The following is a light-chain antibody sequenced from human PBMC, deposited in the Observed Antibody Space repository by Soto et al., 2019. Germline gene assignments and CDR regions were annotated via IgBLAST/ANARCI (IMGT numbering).Light chain of an antibody. J-gene: IGLJ2*01. CDR3: GTWDSSLSAVV. V-gene: IGLV1-51*01. CDR2: YNN. Sequence: QSVLTQPPSVSAAPGQTVTISCSGSSSNIGNNYVSSYQQLPGTAPKLLIYYNNKRPPGIPDRFSGSKSGTSATLGITGLQTGDEADYYCGTWDSSLSAVVFGGGTKLTVL. CDR1: SSNIGNNY.